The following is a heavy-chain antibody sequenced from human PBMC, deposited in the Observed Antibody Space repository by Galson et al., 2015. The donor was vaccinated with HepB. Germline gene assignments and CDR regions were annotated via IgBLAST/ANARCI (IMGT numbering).Heavy chain of an antibody. Sequence: SLRLSCAASGFTFSNAWMNWVRQAPGKGLEWVGRIKSKTDGGTTDYAAPVKGRFTISRDDSKNTLYLQMNSLKTEDTAVYYCTTGTLITMVRGVITRSSYYYYYGMDVWGQGTTVTVSS. CDR3: TTGTLITMVRGVITRSSYYYYYGMDV. V-gene: IGHV3-15*07. CDR1: GFTFSNAW. CDR2: IKSKTDGGTT. J-gene: IGHJ6*02. D-gene: IGHD3-10*01.